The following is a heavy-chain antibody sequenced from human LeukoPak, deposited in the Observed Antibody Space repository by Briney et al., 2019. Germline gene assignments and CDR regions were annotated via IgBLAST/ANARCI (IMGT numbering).Heavy chain of an antibody. CDR2: ILPIFGTA. CDR1: RGTLSSYA. Sequence: ASVKVSCKASRGTLSSYAISWVRQAPEQGLEWIGGILPIFGTANYAQKFQGRVTITADESTSTAYMELSSLRSEDTAVYYCARGYCSSTSCYSRQAYYFDYWGQGTLVTVSS. D-gene: IGHD2-2*02. CDR3: ARGYCSSTSCYSRQAYYFDY. J-gene: IGHJ4*02. V-gene: IGHV1-69*13.